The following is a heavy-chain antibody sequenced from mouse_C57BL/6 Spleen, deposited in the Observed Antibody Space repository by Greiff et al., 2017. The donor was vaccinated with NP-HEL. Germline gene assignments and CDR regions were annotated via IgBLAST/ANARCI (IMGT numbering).Heavy chain of an antibody. J-gene: IGHJ1*03. CDR2: INPSSGYT. CDR1: GYTFTSYW. D-gene: IGHD6-2*01. V-gene: IGHV1-7*01. Sequence: QVQLQQSGAELAKPGASVKLSCKASGYTFTSYWMHWVKQRPGQGLEWIGYINPSSGYTKYNQKFKDKATLTADKSSSTAYMQRSSLTYEDSAVYYCAALLDDWYFYGWGTGTPVTVSS. CDR3: AALLDDWYFYG.